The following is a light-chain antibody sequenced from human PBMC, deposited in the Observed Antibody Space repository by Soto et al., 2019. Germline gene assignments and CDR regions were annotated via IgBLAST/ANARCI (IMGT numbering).Light chain of an antibody. CDR2: DVS. CDR3: SSYTSSSPS. CDR1: SSDVGGYNY. V-gene: IGLV2-14*01. J-gene: IGLJ1*01. Sequence: QSALTQPASVSGSPGQPITISCTGTSSDVGGYNYVSWYQQHPGKAPKLMIYDVSNRPSGVSNRFSGSKSGNTASLTISGLQAEDEADYYCSSYTSSSPSFGTGTKVTVL.